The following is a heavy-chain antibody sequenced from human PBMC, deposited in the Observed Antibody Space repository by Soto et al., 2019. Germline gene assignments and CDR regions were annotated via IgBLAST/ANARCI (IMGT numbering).Heavy chain of an antibody. CDR1: GGSISSYY. CDR2: IYYSGST. V-gene: IGHV4-59*01. J-gene: IGHJ5*02. CDR3: ARSELTMVRGGAANWFDP. D-gene: IGHD3-10*01. Sequence: PSETVSLTCTVSGGSISSYYWSWIRQPPGKGLEWIGYIYYSGSTNYNPSLKSRVTISVDTSKNQFSLKLSSVTAADTAVYYCARSELTMVRGGAANWFDPWGQGTLVTVSS.